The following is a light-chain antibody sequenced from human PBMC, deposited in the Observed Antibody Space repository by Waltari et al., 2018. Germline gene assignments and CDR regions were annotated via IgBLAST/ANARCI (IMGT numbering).Light chain of an antibody. CDR1: QSVSSIS. V-gene: IGKV3-20*01. CDR2: GTS. CDR3: QHYDGSAVT. J-gene: IGKJ4*01. Sequence: DIVLTQSPGTLSLSPGERATLSCRASQSVSSISFTWYQQRPGQAPRLLSYGTSSRATDIPDRFSGSGSGTDFTLTISRLEPEDFAVYFCQHYDGSAVTFGGGTKVEIK.